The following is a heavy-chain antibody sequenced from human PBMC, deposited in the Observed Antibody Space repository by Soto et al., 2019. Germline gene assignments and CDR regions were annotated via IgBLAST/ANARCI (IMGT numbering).Heavy chain of an antibody. Sequence: QVQLVESGGGVVQPGRSLRLSCAASGYTFTDHGMYWVRQAPGKGLEWLALISYDGSNKNYADSVRGRFTISTDSSKKTLFLQMNSLRPEDTAVYYCFGSSGCGGQGTLVTVSS. CDR3: FGSSGC. V-gene: IGHV3-30-3*01. CDR2: ISYDGSNK. CDR1: GYTFTDHG. J-gene: IGHJ4*02. D-gene: IGHD3-16*01.